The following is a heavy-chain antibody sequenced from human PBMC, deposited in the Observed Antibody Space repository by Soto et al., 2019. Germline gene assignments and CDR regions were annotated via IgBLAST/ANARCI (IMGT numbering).Heavy chain of an antibody. Sequence: QVQLQESGPGLVKPSGTLSLTCAVSGGSFTSNNWWTWVRQPPGQGLEWIGEIYRTGSTNYNPSRKSRVTISLDKSEIQFSLKVTSLTAADTAVYYCASRDPGTSVDYWGQGTLVTVSS. D-gene: IGHD1-7*01. J-gene: IGHJ4*02. CDR1: GGSFTSNNW. CDR2: IYRTGST. V-gene: IGHV4-4*02. CDR3: ASRDPGTSVDY.